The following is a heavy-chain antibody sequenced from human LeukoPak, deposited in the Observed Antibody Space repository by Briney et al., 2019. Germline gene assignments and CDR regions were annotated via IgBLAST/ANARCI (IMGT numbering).Heavy chain of an antibody. V-gene: IGHV3-9*01. CDR1: GFTFEDYA. D-gene: IGHD1-26*01. Sequence: GRSLRLSCAASGFTFEDYAMHWVRQVPGKGLEWVSGISWNRGIIEYADSVKGRFTISRDNSKNTLYLQMNSLRAEDTAVYYCARDPYSGSSDAFDIRGQGTMVTVSS. J-gene: IGHJ3*02. CDR3: ARDPYSGSSDAFDI. CDR2: ISWNRGII.